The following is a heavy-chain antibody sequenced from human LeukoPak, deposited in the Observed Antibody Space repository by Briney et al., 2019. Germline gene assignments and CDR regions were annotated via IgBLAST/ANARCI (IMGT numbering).Heavy chain of an antibody. V-gene: IGHV3-23*01. J-gene: IGHJ4*02. D-gene: IGHD4-17*01. CDR1: GFTFSSYA. CDR3: ANDYGYYFDY. CDR2: ISGSGGST. Sequence: GGFLRLSCAASGFTFSSYAMSWVRQAPGKGLEWVSAISGSGGSTYYADSVKGRFTISRDNSKNTLYLQMNSLRAEDTAVYYCANDYGYYFDYWGQGTLVTVSS.